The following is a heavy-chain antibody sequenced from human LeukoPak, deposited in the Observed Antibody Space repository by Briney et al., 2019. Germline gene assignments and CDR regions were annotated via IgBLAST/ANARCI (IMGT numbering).Heavy chain of an antibody. D-gene: IGHD1-26*01. CDR2: IIPIFGTA. Sequence: SVKVSCKASGGTLNSFAISWVRQAPGQGLEWMGGIIPIFGTANYAQKFQGRVTMTRDTSTSTVYMELSSLRSEDTAVYYCASSSNSGSYSYFDYWGQGTLVTVSS. V-gene: IGHV1-69*05. CDR3: ASSSNSGSYSYFDY. J-gene: IGHJ4*02. CDR1: GGTLNSFA.